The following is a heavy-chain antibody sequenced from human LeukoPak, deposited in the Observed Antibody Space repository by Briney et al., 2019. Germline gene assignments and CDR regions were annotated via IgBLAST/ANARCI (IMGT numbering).Heavy chain of an antibody. D-gene: IGHD2-15*01. J-gene: IGHJ3*01. CDR3: ATGYCSGGSCYSQNDAFDV. Sequence: ASVKVSCKASGYTFTSYYMHWVQQAPGKGLEWMGLVDPEDGETIYAEKFRGRVTITADTSTDTAYMELSSLRSEDTAVYYCATGYCSGGSCYSQNDAFDVWGQGTMVTVSS. CDR1: GYTFTSYY. V-gene: IGHV1-69-2*01. CDR2: VDPEDGET.